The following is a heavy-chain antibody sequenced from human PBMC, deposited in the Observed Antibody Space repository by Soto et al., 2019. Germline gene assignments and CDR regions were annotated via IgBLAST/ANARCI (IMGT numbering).Heavy chain of an antibody. V-gene: IGHV4-59*08. J-gene: IGHJ4*02. Sequence: KPSETLSLTCTVSDGSISNYYWSWIRQPPGKGLEWIGYIYYSGNTKYNPSLKSRVTISLDTSKNQFSLKLNSVTAADTAMYYCARRDSSSWFLDYWGQGTLVTVSS. CDR3: ARRDSSSWFLDY. CDR2: IYYSGNT. CDR1: DGSISNYY. D-gene: IGHD6-13*01.